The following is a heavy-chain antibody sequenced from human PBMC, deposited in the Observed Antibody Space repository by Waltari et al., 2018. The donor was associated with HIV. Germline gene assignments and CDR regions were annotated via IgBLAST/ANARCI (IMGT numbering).Heavy chain of an antibody. D-gene: IGHD3-3*01. V-gene: IGHV3-23*01. CDR3: AKGGPYVLDFWSLDV. CDR1: GFSFSRFA. CDR2: IGGSGEYT. J-gene: IGHJ6*02. Sequence: EVKVLESGGGLVQPGRSLRLSCAAYGFSFSRFAMTWVRQAPGKGLEWVSAIGGSGEYTYYADSVKGRFTISRDNSRKTVYLQINNLRAEDTALYYCAKGGPYVLDFWSLDVWGQGTAVTVSS.